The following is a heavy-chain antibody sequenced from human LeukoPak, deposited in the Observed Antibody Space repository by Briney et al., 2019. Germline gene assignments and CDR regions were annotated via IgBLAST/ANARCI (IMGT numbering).Heavy chain of an antibody. CDR2: IGSSGKTI. D-gene: IGHD6-19*01. CDR3: ALLAVASDFDY. CDR1: GFPFSFYE. J-gene: IGHJ4*02. Sequence: GGSLRLSCAVSGFPFSFYEMNWVRQAPGKGLEWVSNIGSSGKTIYYADSVKGRFSISRDNAKSSLYLQMNSLRVEDTAVYYCALLAVASDFDYWGQGALVTVSS. V-gene: IGHV3-48*03.